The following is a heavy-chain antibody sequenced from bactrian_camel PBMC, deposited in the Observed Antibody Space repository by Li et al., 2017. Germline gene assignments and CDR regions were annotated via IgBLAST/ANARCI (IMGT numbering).Heavy chain of an antibody. CDR2: ISRDGST. Sequence: HVQLVESGGGSVQAGETLRLSCTASGRNFDDFEMGWYRQAPGNKCEMVSTISRDGSTYFADSVKGRFTISQDNAKNTVYLQMNSLKPEDTAVYYCAAPGYASDYCWGAQGTQVTVS. CDR1: GRNFDDFE. CDR3: AAPGYASDYCW. V-gene: IGHV3S56*01. D-gene: IGHD4*01. J-gene: IGHJ4*01.